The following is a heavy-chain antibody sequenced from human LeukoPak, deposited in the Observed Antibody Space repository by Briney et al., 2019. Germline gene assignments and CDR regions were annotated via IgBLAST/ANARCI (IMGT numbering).Heavy chain of an antibody. D-gene: IGHD3-22*01. CDR2: IYSGGST. V-gene: IGHV3-66*02. Sequence: PGGSLRLSCAASGFTVSSNYMSWVRQAPGKGLEWVSVIYSGGSTYYADSVKGRFTISRGNSKNTLYLQMNSLRAEDTAVYYCARDYYDSSGYLDYWGQGTLVTVSS. J-gene: IGHJ4*02. CDR3: ARDYYDSSGYLDY. CDR1: GFTVSSNY.